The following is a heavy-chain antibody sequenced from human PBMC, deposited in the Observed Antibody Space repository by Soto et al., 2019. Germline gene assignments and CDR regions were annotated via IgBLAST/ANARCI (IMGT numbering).Heavy chain of an antibody. V-gene: IGHV3-23*01. CDR3: AKDVRSICGSENYGWFYP. D-gene: IGHD3-10*01. Sequence: GGSLRLSCAASGFTFSNYGMTWVRQAPGKGLDWVSSIRSSGSSTYYADSVKGRFTISRDNSKNTLFLQMNRLRAEDTAVYYCAKDVRSICGSENYGWFYPWGQGTLVPVSS. J-gene: IGHJ5*02. CDR1: GFTFSNYG. CDR2: IRSSGSST.